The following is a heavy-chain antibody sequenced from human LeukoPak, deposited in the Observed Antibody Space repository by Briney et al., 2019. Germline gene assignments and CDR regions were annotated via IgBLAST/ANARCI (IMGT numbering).Heavy chain of an antibody. V-gene: IGHV3-23*01. J-gene: IGHJ5*01. Sequence: GSLRLSCAVSGFTFSNYAMTWVRQAPGKGLDWVSAVSVSAGSTYYADSVKGRFTISRDNSKNTLYLQMNSLTAEDTAIYYCAKDLLRFDSWGQGTLVTVSS. CDR1: GFTFSNYA. CDR3: AKDLLRFDS. CDR2: VSVSAGST.